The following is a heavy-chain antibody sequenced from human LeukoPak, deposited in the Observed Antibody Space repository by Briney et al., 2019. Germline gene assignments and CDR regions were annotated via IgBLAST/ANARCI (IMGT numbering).Heavy chain of an antibody. V-gene: IGHV3-23*01. J-gene: IGHJ4*02. D-gene: IGHD3-9*01. CDR1: GFTFSNCA. CDR3: AKWGDYDVLTGYYVSDY. Sequence: PGASLRLSCAASGFTFSNCAMSWVRQAPGKGLEWVSAITGSGGNTYYADSVKGRFTISRDNSKNTVFLQMNSLRAEDTAVCYCAKWGDYDVLTGYYVSDYWGQGTLVTVSS. CDR2: ITGSGGNT.